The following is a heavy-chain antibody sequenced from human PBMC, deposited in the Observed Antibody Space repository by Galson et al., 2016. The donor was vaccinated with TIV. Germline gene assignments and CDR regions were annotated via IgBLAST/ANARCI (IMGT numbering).Heavy chain of an antibody. CDR2: ITWNSDEI. J-gene: IGHJ4*02. V-gene: IGHV3-9*01. Sequence: SLRLSCAASGFTFDDYAMHWVRQAPGKGLEWVSSITWNSDEIHYADSVKGRFTISRDNAKNSLYLQMNSLRADDTALYYCAKGAGRYSSSWYFDYWGQGTLVTVSS. D-gene: IGHD6-13*01. CDR1: GFTFDDYA. CDR3: AKGAGRYSSSWYFDY.